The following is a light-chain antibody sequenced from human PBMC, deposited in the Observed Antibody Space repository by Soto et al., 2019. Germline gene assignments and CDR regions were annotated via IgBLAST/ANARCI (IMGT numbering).Light chain of an antibody. J-gene: IGKJ3*01. CDR3: QQYGSSPFT. V-gene: IGKV3-20*01. CDR2: GAS. Sequence: EIVLTQSPGTLALSPGERATLSCRASQSVNSNYLTWYQQKRGQAPRLLIHGASSRATGIPDRFSGRGSGTDFTLTISRLEPEDCAVYYCQQYGSSPFTFGPGTKVGIK. CDR1: QSVNSNY.